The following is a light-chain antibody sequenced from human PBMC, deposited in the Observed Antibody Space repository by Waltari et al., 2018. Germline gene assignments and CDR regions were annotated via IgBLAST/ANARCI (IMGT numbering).Light chain of an antibody. V-gene: IGKV2D-29*02. CDR2: KVT. CDR1: QSLLHSNGNTY. Sequence: DIVMTQTPLSLSVTPGEPASISCRSSQSLLHSNGNTYLHWFLQKPGQSPRLLIYKVTNRESGVPDRFSSSGSGTDFTLKISRVEPEDVGVYYCMQSSKDPYSFGQGTKVEIK. CDR3: MQSSKDPYS. J-gene: IGKJ2*03.